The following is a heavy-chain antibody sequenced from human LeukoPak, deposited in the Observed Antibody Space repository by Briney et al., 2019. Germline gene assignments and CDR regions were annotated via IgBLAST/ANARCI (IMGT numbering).Heavy chain of an antibody. V-gene: IGHV3-66*01. CDR2: IYAGGSA. D-gene: IGHD5-24*01. CDR1: GFTVRSTY. Sequence: PGGSLRLSCAASGFTVRSTYMSWVRQAPGKGVEWVSIIYAGGSAYYADSVKGRFTISRDNSKNTLYLQMNSLRVEDTAVYYCATGRWLRLFDYWGQGTLVTVSS. J-gene: IGHJ4*02. CDR3: ATGRWLRLFDY.